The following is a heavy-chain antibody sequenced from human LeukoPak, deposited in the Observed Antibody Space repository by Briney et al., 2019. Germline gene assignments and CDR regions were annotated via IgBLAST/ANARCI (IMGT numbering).Heavy chain of an antibody. Sequence: ASVKVSCKTSGYIFTDYYMHWVRQAPGQGLEWMGWINPNSGGTSYAQKFQGRVTMTRDTSISTAYMELSRLRSDDTAVYYCARARYYDSSGPSSIWGQGTMVTVSS. D-gene: IGHD3-22*01. CDR1: GYIFTDYY. CDR2: INPNSGGT. J-gene: IGHJ3*02. V-gene: IGHV1-2*02. CDR3: ARARYYDSSGPSSI.